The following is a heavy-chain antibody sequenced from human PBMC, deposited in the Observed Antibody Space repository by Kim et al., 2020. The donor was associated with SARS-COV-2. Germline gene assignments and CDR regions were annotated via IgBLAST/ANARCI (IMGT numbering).Heavy chain of an antibody. D-gene: IGHD5-12*01. Sequence: SVKVSCKASGGTFSSYAISWVRQAPGQGLEWMGGIIPIFGTANYAQKFQGRVTITADESTSTAYMELSSLRSEDTAVYYCARDVRDGYNFGQGFDYWGQGTLVTVSS. V-gene: IGHV1-69*13. CDR1: GGTFSSYA. J-gene: IGHJ4*02. CDR3: ARDVRDGYNFGQGFDY. CDR2: IIPIFGTA.